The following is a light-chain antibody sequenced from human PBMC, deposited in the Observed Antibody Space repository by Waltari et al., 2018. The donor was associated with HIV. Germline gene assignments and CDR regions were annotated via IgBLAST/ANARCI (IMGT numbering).Light chain of an antibody. CDR3: ATWDDSLDGPM. J-gene: IGLJ3*02. Sequence: QSVLTQPPSASGTPGQTVTISCSGSISDIGSNTVNWYQQLPGTAPKLLIYSNDQRPSGVPDRFSGSKSGTSASLAISGLRSEDEADYYCATWDDSLDGPMFGGGTKLTVL. CDR2: SND. CDR1: ISDIGSNT. V-gene: IGLV1-44*01.